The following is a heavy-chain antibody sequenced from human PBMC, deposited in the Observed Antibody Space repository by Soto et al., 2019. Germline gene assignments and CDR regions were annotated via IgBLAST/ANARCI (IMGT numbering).Heavy chain of an antibody. J-gene: IGHJ5*02. CDR2: IIPIFGTA. D-gene: IGHD3-22*01. CDR1: GGTFSSYA. V-gene: IGHV1-69*13. CDR3: ARTYDSSGYDSGPFDP. Sequence: ASVKVSCKASGGTFSSYAISWVRQAPGQGLEWMGGIIPIFGTANYAQKFQCRVTITADESTSTAYMELSSLRSEDTAVYYCARTYDSSGYDSGPFDPWGQGTLVTVSS.